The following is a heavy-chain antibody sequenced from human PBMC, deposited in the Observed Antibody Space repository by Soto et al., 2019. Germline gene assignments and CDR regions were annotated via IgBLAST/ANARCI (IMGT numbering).Heavy chain of an antibody. CDR2: INPNSGGT. Sequence: APVKVSCKASGYTFTGYYMHWVRQAPGQGLEWMGWINPNSGGTNYAQKFQGWVTMTRDTSISTAYMELSRLRSDDTAVYYCARERIAAAGKNWFDPWGQGTLVTVSS. V-gene: IGHV1-2*04. D-gene: IGHD6-13*01. J-gene: IGHJ5*02. CDR3: ARERIAAAGKNWFDP. CDR1: GYTFTGYY.